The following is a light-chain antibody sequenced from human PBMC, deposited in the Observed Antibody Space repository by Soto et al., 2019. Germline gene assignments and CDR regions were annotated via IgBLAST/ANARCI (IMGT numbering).Light chain of an antibody. J-gene: IGKJ1*01. V-gene: IGKV1-39*01. CDR1: HPINKY. Sequence: DIQMTQSPSSLSASVGDRVTITCRATHPINKYVNWYQQKPGKAPKLLIYEASTLQPEVPSRFSGTEAGADYTLTISSLQPEDFATYYCQQSYSSPRTFGQGTKVDSK. CDR3: QQSYSSPRT. CDR2: EAS.